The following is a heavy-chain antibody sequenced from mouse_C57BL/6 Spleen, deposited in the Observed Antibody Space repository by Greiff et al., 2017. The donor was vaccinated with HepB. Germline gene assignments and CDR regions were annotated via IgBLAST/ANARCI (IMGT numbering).Heavy chain of an antibody. CDR2: IRSKSNNYAT. Sequence: EVMLVESGGGLVQPKGSLKLSCAASGFSFNTYAMNWVRQAPGKGLEWVARIRSKSNNYATYYADSVKDRFTISRDDSESMLYLQMNNLKTEDTAMYYCVRQGYAYFDVWGTGTTVTVSS. V-gene: IGHV10-1*01. D-gene: IGHD3-1*01. CDR1: GFSFNTYA. CDR3: VRQGYAYFDV. J-gene: IGHJ1*03.